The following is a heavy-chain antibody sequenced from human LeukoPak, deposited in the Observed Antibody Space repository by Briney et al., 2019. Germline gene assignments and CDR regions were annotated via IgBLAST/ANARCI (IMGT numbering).Heavy chain of an antibody. Sequence: GGSLRLSCAASGFTFSSYWMSWVRQAPGKGLEWVANIKQDGSEKYYVDSVKGRFTISRDNAKNSLYLQMNSLRAEDTAVYYCAREGYYDSSGYFQDWDYWGQGTLVTVSS. CDR3: AREGYYDSSGYFQDWDY. J-gene: IGHJ4*02. V-gene: IGHV3-7*01. CDR1: GFTFSSYW. CDR2: IKQDGSEK. D-gene: IGHD3-22*01.